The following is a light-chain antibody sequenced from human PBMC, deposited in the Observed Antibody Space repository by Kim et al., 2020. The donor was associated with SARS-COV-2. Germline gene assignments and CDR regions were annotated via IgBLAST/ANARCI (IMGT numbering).Light chain of an antibody. CDR3: NSRDSSGNRLV. Sequence: SSELTQDPAVSVALGQTVRITCQGDSLRKYYASWYQQKPGQAPILVIHGKDNRPSGIPDRFSGSSSGITASLTITGAQPEDEADYYCNSRDSSGNRLVFGGGTKVTVL. CDR2: GKD. V-gene: IGLV3-19*01. J-gene: IGLJ2*01. CDR1: SLRKYY.